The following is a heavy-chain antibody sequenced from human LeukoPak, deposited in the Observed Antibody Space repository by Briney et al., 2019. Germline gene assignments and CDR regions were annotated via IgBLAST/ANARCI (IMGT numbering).Heavy chain of an antibody. Sequence: GASVKVSCKASGYIFTSYDINWVRQATGQGPEWTGWMNPNSGNTDYAQKFQGRVTITRNTSISTAYMELSSLGSEDTAVYYCARDGDYCSGGSCYHWFDPWGQGTLVTVSS. V-gene: IGHV1-8*03. CDR2: MNPNSGNT. CDR1: GYIFTSYD. D-gene: IGHD2-15*01. CDR3: ARDGDYCSGGSCYHWFDP. J-gene: IGHJ5*02.